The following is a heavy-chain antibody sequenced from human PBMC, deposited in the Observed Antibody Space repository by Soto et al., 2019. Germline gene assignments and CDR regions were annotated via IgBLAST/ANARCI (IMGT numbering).Heavy chain of an antibody. V-gene: IGHV4-30-2*01. D-gene: IGHD3-10*01. J-gene: IGHJ6*02. Sequence: TLCLTCAVSGVSITSIGYSWACIRQRPGKGLEWIVYIYHTFTTYYNPALESRLTISLDSSKNHFSLKLTSVTAADTAVYFCARALIMVRGGGGMEVWGQRTPVTVSS. CDR2: IYHTFTT. CDR3: ARALIMVRGGGGMEV. CDR1: GVSITSIGYS.